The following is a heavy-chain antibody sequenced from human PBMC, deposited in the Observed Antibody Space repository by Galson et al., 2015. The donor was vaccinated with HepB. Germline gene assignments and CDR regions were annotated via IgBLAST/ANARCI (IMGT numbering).Heavy chain of an antibody. CDR1: GFTFSSYG. Sequence: SLRLSCAASGFTFSSYGMHWVRQAPGKGLEWVAVISYDGSNRSYADSVKGRFTSSRDNSKKTHYLQMNSLRAEDTAVYYCAKDPHTPPQLWFGEHIDYYGRDVWVQGTTVTVSS. CDR3: AKDPHTPPQLWFGEHIDYYGRDV. V-gene: IGHV3-30*18. D-gene: IGHD3-10*01. CDR2: ISYDGSNR. J-gene: IGHJ6*02.